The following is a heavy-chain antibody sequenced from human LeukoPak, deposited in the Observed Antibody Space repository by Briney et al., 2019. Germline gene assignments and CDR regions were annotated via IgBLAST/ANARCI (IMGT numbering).Heavy chain of an antibody. Sequence: SETLSLTCTVSGGSISYFWTWIRQPPGQGLEWIGYIYHSGGTNYNPSLKSRVSISLDTSKNQFSLKLSSVTAADTAVYYCARVGTYYRSLDSWGQGTLVTVSS. J-gene: IGHJ4*02. CDR2: IYHSGGT. CDR1: GGSISYF. D-gene: IGHD3-10*01. CDR3: ARVGTYYRSLDS. V-gene: IGHV4-59*01.